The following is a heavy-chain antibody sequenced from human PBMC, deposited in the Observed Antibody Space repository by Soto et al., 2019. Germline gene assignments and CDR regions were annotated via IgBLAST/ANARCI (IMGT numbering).Heavy chain of an antibody. CDR2: ISAYNGNT. CDR3: ARDTGIAAAGDIYYYYCMDV. Sequence: QVQLVQSGAEVKKPGASVKVSCKASGYTFTSYGISWVRQAPGQGLEWMGWISAYNGNTNYAQKLQGRVTMTTDTSTSTAYMELRSLGSDDTAVYYCARDTGIAAAGDIYYYYCMDVWGQGTTVTVSS. V-gene: IGHV1-18*04. D-gene: IGHD6-13*01. CDR1: GYTFTSYG. J-gene: IGHJ6*02.